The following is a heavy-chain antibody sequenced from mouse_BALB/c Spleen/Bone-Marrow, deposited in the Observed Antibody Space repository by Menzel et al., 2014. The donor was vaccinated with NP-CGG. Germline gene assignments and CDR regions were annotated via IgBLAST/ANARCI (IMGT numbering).Heavy chain of an antibody. V-gene: IGHV1-80*01. CDR3: TRSTATFDY. CDR2: IYPGDGDT. CDR1: GYAFSAYW. D-gene: IGHD1-2*01. J-gene: IGHJ2*01. Sequence: VQVVESGAELVRPGSSVKISCEASGYAFSAYWMNWVKQRPGQGLEWIGQIYPGDGDTNYNGKFKGKATLTADKSSSTAYMQLSSLTSEDSAVYFCTRSTATFDYWGQGTTLTVSS.